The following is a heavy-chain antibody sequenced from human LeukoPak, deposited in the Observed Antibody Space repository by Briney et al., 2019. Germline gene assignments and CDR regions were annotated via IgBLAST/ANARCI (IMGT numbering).Heavy chain of an antibody. CDR1: GGSISSYY. CDR3: ARVRPYYDFWSGGHAFDI. J-gene: IGHJ3*02. V-gene: IGHV4-4*07. CDR2: IYTSGST. D-gene: IGHD3-3*01. Sequence: SETLSLTCTVSGGSISSYYWSWIRQPAGKGLEWIGRIYTSGSTNYNPSLKSRVTMSVDTSKNQFSLKLSSVTAAGTAVYYCARVRPYYDFWSGGHAFDIWGQGTMVTVSS.